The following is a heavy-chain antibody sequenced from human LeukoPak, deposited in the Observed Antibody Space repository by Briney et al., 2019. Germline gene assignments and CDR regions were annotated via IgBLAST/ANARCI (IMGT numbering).Heavy chain of an antibody. CDR3: ARSQNDYSYFDY. J-gene: IGHJ4*02. D-gene: IGHD4-11*01. CDR1: GGSISSYY. V-gene: IGHV4-59*01. CDR2: IYYSGST. Sequence: SETLSLTRTVSGGSISSYYWSWIRQPPRKGLEGIGYIYYSGSTNKNPSLKSRVTISVDPSKNQFALELSSVTAADTVVYYCARSQNDYSYFDYWGQGTLVTVSS.